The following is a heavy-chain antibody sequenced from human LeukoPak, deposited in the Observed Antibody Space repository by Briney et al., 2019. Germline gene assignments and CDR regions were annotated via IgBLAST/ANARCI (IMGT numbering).Heavy chain of an antibody. CDR1: GFTFSDYY. J-gene: IGHJ4*02. V-gene: IGHV3-11*04. CDR3: ARDIPPYYRNDY. CDR2: ISSSGSTI. Sequence: GGSLRLSCAASGFTFSDYYMSWIRQAPGKGLEWVSYISSSGSTIYYPDSVKGRFTISRDNAKNSLYLQMNSLRAEDTAVYYCARDIPPYYRNDYWGQGTLVPVSS. D-gene: IGHD1-26*01.